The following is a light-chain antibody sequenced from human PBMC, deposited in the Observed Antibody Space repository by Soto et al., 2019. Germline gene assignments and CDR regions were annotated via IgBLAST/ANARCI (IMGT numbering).Light chain of an antibody. V-gene: IGKV1-39*01. CDR3: QPSYTAPLT. CDR1: QSISNH. J-gene: IGKJ4*01. CDR2: AAS. Sequence: DIQMTQSPSSLSASVEDRVIITCRASQSISNHLNWYQQKPGKAPNLLIFAASTLQSGVPSRFSGSGSGTDFTLTIRSLQPEDFATYYCQPSYTAPLTFGGGTKVDI.